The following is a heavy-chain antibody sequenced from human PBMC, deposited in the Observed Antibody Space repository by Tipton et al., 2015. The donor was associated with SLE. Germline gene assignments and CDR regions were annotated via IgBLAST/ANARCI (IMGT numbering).Heavy chain of an antibody. Sequence: SLRLSCAASGFSFSNYAMSWVRQAPAKGLQWVSGISGSGATTYYADSVKGRFTISRDETKNTLFLQMNSLRAEDTALYYCVKAVSGYAPADDGLDVWGQGTLVTVSS. CDR1: GFSFSNYA. V-gene: IGHV3-23*01. J-gene: IGHJ3*01. CDR3: VKAVSGYAPADDGLDV. D-gene: IGHD2-15*01. CDR2: ISGSGATT.